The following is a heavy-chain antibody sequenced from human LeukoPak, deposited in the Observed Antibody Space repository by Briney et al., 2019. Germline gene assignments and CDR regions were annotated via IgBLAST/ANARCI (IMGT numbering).Heavy chain of an antibody. J-gene: IGHJ4*02. CDR1: GFTFSSYA. D-gene: IGHD2-8*01. V-gene: IGHV3-23*01. CDR2: ISASGGTT. Sequence: GGSLRLSCAASGFTFSSYAMSWVRQAPGKGLDWVSSISASGGTTYYADSVKGRFTISRDNSKNTLYLQMNSLRAEDTAVYYCARGMARGFDYWGQGTLVTVSS. CDR3: ARGMARGFDY.